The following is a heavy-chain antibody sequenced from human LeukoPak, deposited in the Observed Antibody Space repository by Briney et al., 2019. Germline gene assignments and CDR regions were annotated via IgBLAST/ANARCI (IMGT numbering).Heavy chain of an antibody. CDR2: INHSGST. CDR3: ARGPSPRYRYSSSSRPIDY. D-gene: IGHD6-6*01. V-gene: IGHV4-34*01. Sequence: SETLSPTCAVYGGSFSGYYWSWIRQPPGKGLEWIGEINHSGSTNYNPSLKSRVTISVDTSKNQFSLKLSSVTAADTAVYYCARGPSPRYRYSSSSRPIDYWGQGTLVTVSS. J-gene: IGHJ4*02. CDR1: GGSFSGYY.